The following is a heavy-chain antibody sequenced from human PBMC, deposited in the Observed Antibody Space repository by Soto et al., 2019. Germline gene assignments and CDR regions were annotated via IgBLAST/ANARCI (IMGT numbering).Heavy chain of an antibody. CDR3: ARDTVIAVAGRPGGMDV. J-gene: IGHJ6*02. D-gene: IGHD6-19*01. CDR1: GGSISSSNW. CDR2: IYHSGST. V-gene: IGHV4-4*02. Sequence: QVQLQESGPGLVKPSGTLSLTCAVYGGSISSSNWWSWVRQPPGKGLRWIGEIYHSGSTNYNPSLKSRVTISVDKSKNQFSLKLSSVTAADTAVYYCARDTVIAVAGRPGGMDVWGQGTTVTVSS.